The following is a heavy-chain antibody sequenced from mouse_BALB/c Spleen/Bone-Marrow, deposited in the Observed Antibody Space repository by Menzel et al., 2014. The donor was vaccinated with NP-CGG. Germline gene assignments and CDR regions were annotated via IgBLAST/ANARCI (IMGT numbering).Heavy chain of an antibody. CDR1: GFDFSRYW. Sequence: EVQLQQSGGGLVQPGGSLKLSCAASGFDFSRYWMSWVRQAPGKGLEWIGEINPESSTINYTPSLKDKFIISRDNAKNTLYLQMSKVRSEDTALYYCSRLXXXXXLXXWGAGTTVTVSS. J-gene: IGHJ1*01. CDR2: INPESSTI. CDR3: SRLXXXXXLXX. V-gene: IGHV4-1*02.